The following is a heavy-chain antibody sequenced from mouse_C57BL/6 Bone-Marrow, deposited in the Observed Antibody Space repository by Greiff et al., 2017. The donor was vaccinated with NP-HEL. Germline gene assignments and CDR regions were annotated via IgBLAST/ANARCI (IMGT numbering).Heavy chain of an antibody. V-gene: IGHV1-81*01. Sequence: QVQLQQSGAELARPGASVKLSCKASGYTFTSYGISWVKQRTGQGLEWIGEIYPRSGNTYYNEKFKGKATLTADKSSSTAYMELRSLTSEDSAVYFCASWGYGYWGRGNTLTVTS. CDR1: GYTFTSYG. CDR3: ASWGYGY. D-gene: IGHD2-10*02. CDR2: IYPRSGNT. J-gene: IGHJ2*01.